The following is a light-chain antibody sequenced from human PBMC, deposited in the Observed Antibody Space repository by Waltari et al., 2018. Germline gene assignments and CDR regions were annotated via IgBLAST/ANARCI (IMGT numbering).Light chain of an antibody. CDR1: NIVSKS. Sequence: YVLTLPPSVSVAPGQTATLTCGGENIVSKSENWYQQKAGQAPVLVLFYETDRPSGIPDRFSGSNSGNTATLTISWVEAGDEADYHCQVWDDTTNSGVFGGGTRLTVL. CDR3: QVWDDTTNSGV. J-gene: IGLJ3*02. CDR2: YET. V-gene: IGLV3-21*01.